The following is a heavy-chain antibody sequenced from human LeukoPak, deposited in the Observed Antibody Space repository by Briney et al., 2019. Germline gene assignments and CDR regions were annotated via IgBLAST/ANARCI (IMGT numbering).Heavy chain of an antibody. J-gene: IGHJ4*02. CDR1: GGSISSYY. D-gene: IGHD1-26*01. V-gene: IGHV4-59*01. Sequence: SETLSLTCTVSGGSISSYYWSWIRQPPGKGLEWIGYIYYSGSTSYNPSLKSRVTISVDTSKNQFSLKLSSVTAADTAVYYCARESGGYGYWGQGTLVTVSS. CDR3: ARESGGYGY. CDR2: IYYSGST.